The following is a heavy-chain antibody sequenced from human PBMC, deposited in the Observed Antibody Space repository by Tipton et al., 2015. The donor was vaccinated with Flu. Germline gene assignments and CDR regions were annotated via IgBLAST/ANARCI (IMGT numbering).Heavy chain of an antibody. J-gene: IGHJ4*02. Sequence: SLRLSCAASGFTFDDYAMHWVRQAPGKGLEWVSGISWNSGSIGYADSVKGRFTISRDNAKNSLYLQMNSLRAEDTALYYCARAGSGLDYWGQGTLVTVSS. D-gene: IGHD6-19*01. CDR3: ARAGSGLDY. V-gene: IGHV3-9*01. CDR1: GFTFDDYA. CDR2: ISWNSGSI.